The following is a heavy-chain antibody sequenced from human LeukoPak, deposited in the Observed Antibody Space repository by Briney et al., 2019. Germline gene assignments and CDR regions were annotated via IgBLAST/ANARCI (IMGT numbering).Heavy chain of an antibody. CDR3: ARLLAGCPGGRCRAHFDY. Sequence: PSETLSLTCTVSGYSISSGYYWGWIRQPPGKGLEWIGSIYHSGSTYYNPSLKSRVSMSVDTSKNQFSLNLSSVTAADTAVYHCARLLAGCPGGRCRAHFDYWGQGTLVTVSS. D-gene: IGHD2-15*01. J-gene: IGHJ4*02. CDR1: GYSISSGYY. CDR2: IYHSGST. V-gene: IGHV4-38-2*02.